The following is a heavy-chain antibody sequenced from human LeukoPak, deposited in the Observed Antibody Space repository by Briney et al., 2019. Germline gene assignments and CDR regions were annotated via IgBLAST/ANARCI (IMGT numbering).Heavy chain of an antibody. J-gene: IGHJ3*02. CDR1: GYTFTSYG. V-gene: IGHV1-18*01. CDR3: ARVTRITMIVVVILDAFDI. D-gene: IGHD3-22*01. CDR2: ISAYNGNT. Sequence: ASVKVSCKASGYTFTSYGISWVRQAPGQGLEWMGWISAYNGNTNYAQKLQGRVTMTTDTSTSTAYMELRSLRSDATAVYYCARVTRITMIVVVILDAFDIWGQGTMVTVSS.